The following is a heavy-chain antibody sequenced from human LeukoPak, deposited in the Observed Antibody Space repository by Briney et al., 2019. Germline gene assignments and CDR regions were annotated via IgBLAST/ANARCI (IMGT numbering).Heavy chain of an antibody. CDR2: IWYDGSNK. CDR3: AKDRGSNWILATFAS. D-gene: IGHD6-13*01. Sequence: PGGSLRLSCAASGFTFSVYGMHWVRQAPGKGLEWVALIWYDGSNKYYADSVKGRFTISRDNSENTLYLEMNSLTAEDTALYYCAKDRGSNWILATFASWRQGTLVTVSS. J-gene: IGHJ4*02. CDR1: GFTFSVYG. V-gene: IGHV3-33*06.